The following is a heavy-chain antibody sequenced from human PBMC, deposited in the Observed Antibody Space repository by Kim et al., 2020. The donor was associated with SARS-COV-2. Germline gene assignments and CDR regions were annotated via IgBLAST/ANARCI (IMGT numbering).Heavy chain of an antibody. J-gene: IGHJ4*02. V-gene: IGHV3-9*01. D-gene: IGHD5-12*01. CDR2: ISWNSGSI. Sequence: GGSLRLSCAASGFTFDDYAMHWVRQAPGKGLEWVSGISWNSGSIGYADSVKGRFTISRDNAKNSLYLQMNSLRAEDTALYYCAKAYERVFDYWGQGTLVTVSS. CDR3: AKAYERVFDY. CDR1: GFTFDDYA.